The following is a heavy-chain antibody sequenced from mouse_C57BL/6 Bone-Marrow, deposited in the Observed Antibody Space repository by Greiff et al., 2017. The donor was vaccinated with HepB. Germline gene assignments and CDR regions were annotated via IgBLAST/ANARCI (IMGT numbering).Heavy chain of an antibody. D-gene: IGHD1-1*01. CDR2: ISYDGSN. CDR1: GYSITSGYY. Sequence: VKLQESGPGLVKPSQSLSLTCSVTGYSITSGYYWNWIRQFPGNKLEWMGYISYDGSNNYNPSLKNRISITRDTSKNQFFLKLNSVTTEDTATYYCARDQGTVVDYWGQGTTLTVSS. V-gene: IGHV3-6*01. J-gene: IGHJ2*01. CDR3: ARDQGTVVDY.